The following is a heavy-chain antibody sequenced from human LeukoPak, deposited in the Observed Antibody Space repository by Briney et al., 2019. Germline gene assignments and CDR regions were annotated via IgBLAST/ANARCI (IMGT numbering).Heavy chain of an antibody. CDR2: MNPKSGDT. CDR3: ARGRYMDV. J-gene: IGHJ6*03. V-gene: IGHV1-8*03. Sequence: ASVKVSCKASGYIFIDYEINWVRQATGQGLEWMGWMNPKSGDTGYEQKFQGRVIITRDSSISTGYMELSSLRSEDTALYYCARGRYMDVWGKGTTVTVSS. CDR1: GYIFIDYE.